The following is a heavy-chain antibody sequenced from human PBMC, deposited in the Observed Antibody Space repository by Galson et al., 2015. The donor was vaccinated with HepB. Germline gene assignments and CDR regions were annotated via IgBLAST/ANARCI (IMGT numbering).Heavy chain of an antibody. CDR3: ARSGDLNWFDP. V-gene: IGHV3-48*01. D-gene: IGHD4-17*01. CDR1: GFTFRIYS. Sequence: SLRLSCAASGFTFRIYSMNWVRQAPGKGLEWVSYISSGSTTIYDADSVKGRFTISRDNAKNSLYLQMNSLRAEDTAVYYCARSGDLNWFDPWGQGTLVTVPS. J-gene: IGHJ5*02. CDR2: ISSGSTTI.